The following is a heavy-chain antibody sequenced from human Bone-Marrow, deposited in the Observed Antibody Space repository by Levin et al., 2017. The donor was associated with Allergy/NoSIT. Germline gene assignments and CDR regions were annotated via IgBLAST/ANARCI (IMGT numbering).Heavy chain of an antibody. V-gene: IGHV3-74*01. J-gene: IGHJ1*01. CDR3: ASLYYDILTGYHAEYFQH. CDR2: INSDGSST. Sequence: GESLKISCAASGFTFSSYWMHWVRQAPGKGLVWVSRINSDGSSTSYADSVKGRFTISRDNAKNTLYLQMNSLRAEDTAVYYCASLYYDILTGYHAEYFQHWGQGTLVTVSS. CDR1: GFTFSSYW. D-gene: IGHD3-9*01.